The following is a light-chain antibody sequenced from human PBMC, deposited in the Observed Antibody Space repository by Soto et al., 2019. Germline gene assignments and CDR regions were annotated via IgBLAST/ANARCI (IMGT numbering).Light chain of an antibody. CDR3: QQYNNWPGT. CDR2: GAS. V-gene: IGKV3-15*01. J-gene: IGKJ1*01. CDR1: QSISTN. Sequence: EIVMTQSPATLSVSPGERATLSCRASQSISTNLAWYQQKTGQAPRLLIYGASTRATGVPARFSGSGSGTEFTLTISSLQSEDFAVYYCQQYNNWPGTFGQGTKVEIK.